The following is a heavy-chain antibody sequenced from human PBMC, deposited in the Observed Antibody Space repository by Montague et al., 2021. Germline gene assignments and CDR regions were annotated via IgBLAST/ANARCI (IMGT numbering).Heavy chain of an antibody. CDR3: ARDTVGASGYFYYYYMDV. Sequence: SETLSLTCTVSGDSINTYSWSWLRQPAGKGQEGIGSLSNSESTNSKHSLKSRVSMTVDTSKNKFSLKLSFVTAADTAEYFCARDTVGASGYFYYYYMDVWGRGTTVTVSS. D-gene: IGHD1-26*01. V-gene: IGHV4-4*07. CDR2: LSNSEST. CDR1: GDSINTYS. J-gene: IGHJ6*03.